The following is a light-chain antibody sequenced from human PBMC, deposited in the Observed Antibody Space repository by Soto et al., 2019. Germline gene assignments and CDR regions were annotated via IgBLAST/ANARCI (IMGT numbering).Light chain of an antibody. CDR3: HQFATSRT. CDR2: GAS. CDR1: QSLSSSF. V-gene: IGKV3-20*01. J-gene: IGKJ1*01. Sequence: EIVLTQSPATLSLSPGQRATISCRASQSLSSSFLAWYQQKPGQAPRLLIYGASSRAAGVPDRFSGSWSGTDFTLTISSLEPEDFAVYFCHQFATSRTFGQGTKVDIK.